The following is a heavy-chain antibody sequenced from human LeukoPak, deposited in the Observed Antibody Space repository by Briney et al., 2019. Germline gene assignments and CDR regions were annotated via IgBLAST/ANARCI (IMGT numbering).Heavy chain of an antibody. CDR3: AKDMTATVTTPDW. Sequence: GGSQRLSCAASGFTFDDYAMHWVRQAPGKGLEWVSGISWNSGSIGYADSVKGRFTISRDNAKNSLYLQMNSLRAEDTALYYCAKDMTATVTTPDWWGQGTLVTVSS. V-gene: IGHV3-9*01. CDR2: ISWNSGSI. D-gene: IGHD4-17*01. J-gene: IGHJ4*02. CDR1: GFTFDDYA.